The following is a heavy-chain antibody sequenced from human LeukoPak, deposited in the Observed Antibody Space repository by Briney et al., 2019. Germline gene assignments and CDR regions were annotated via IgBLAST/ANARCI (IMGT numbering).Heavy chain of an antibody. CDR1: GYTFTGYY. J-gene: IGHJ4*02. CDR2: INPNSGGT. CDR3: ARDGRTIAAAGTSFDY. V-gene: IGHV1-2*02. Sequence: GASVKVSCKASGYTFTGYYMHWVRQAPGQGLEWMGWINPNSGGTNYAQKFQGRVTMTRDTSISTAYMELSRLRSDDTAVYYCARDGRTIAAAGTSFDYWGQGTLATVSS. D-gene: IGHD6-13*01.